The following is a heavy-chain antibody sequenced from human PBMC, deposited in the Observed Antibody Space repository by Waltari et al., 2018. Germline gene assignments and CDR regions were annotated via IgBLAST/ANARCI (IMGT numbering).Heavy chain of an antibody. V-gene: IGHV1-18*01. Sequence: QVRLVQYGGEVKKPGASVRVSCTASAYTVDRQGVTWVRQAPGQGLEWMGWISNHNGRTTYAQKFQGRVTMTSDRTTTAYLELRGLTSDDTAIYFCARGAFSNYVHDYWGQGTQVIVSS. CDR1: AYTVDRQG. CDR2: ISNHNGRT. D-gene: IGHD4-4*01. CDR3: ARGAFSNYVHDY. J-gene: IGHJ4*02.